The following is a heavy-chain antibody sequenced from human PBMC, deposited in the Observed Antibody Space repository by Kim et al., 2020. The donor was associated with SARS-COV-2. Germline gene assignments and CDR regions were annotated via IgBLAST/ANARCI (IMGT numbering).Heavy chain of an antibody. Sequence: GESLKISCKGSGYRFTSYWIGWVRQMPGKGLEWMGIIYPGDSDTRYSPSFQGQVTIPADKSISTAYLQWSRLKASDTAMYYCARSIITMVRGVIIASENDAFDIWGQGTMVTVSS. CDR1: GYRFTSYW. CDR2: IYPGDSDT. D-gene: IGHD3-10*01. J-gene: IGHJ3*02. CDR3: ARSIITMVRGVIIASENDAFDI. V-gene: IGHV5-51*01.